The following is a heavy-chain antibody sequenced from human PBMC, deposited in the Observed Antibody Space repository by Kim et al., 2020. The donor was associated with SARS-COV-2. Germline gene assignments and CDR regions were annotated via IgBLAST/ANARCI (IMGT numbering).Heavy chain of an antibody. CDR3: ARGYDYVWGSYRRDAFDI. CDR1: GFTFSSYA. D-gene: IGHD3-16*02. CDR2: ISYDGSNK. J-gene: IGHJ3*02. V-gene: IGHV3-30*04. Sequence: GRSLRLSCAASGFTFSSYAMHWVRQAPGKGLEWVAVISYDGSNKYYADSVKGRFTISRDNSKNTLYLQMNSLRAEDTAVYYCARGYDYVWGSYRRDAFDIWGQGTMVTVSS.